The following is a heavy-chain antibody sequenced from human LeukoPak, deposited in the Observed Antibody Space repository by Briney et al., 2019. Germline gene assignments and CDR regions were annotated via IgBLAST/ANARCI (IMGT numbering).Heavy chain of an antibody. CDR2: ISWNSGSI. CDR3: AKGVAGTFDY. Sequence: PGRSLRLSCAASGFTFDDYAMHWVRHAPGKGLEWVSGISWNSGSIGYADSVKGRFTISRDNAKNSLYLQMNSLRAEDTALYYCAKGVAGTFDYWGQGTLVTVSS. D-gene: IGHD6-19*01. J-gene: IGHJ4*02. V-gene: IGHV3-9*01. CDR1: GFTFDDYA.